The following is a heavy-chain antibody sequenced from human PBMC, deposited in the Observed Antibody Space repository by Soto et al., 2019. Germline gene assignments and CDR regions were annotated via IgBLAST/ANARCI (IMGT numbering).Heavy chain of an antibody. D-gene: IGHD2-15*01. CDR3: AIEPTIVVVVAARSLQFDY. CDR2: IIPILGIA. J-gene: IGHJ4*02. V-gene: IGHV1-69*08. Sequence: QVQLVQSGAEVKKPGSSVKVSCKASGGTFSSYTIIWVRQAPGQGLEWMGRIIPILGIANYAQKFQGRVTITADKSTSTANMELSSLRSEDTAVYYCAIEPTIVVVVAARSLQFDYWGQGTLVTVSS. CDR1: GGTFSSYT.